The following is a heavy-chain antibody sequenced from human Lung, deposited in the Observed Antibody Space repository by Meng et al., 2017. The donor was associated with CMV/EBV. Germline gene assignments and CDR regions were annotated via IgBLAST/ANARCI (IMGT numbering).Heavy chain of an antibody. CDR3: AKGNAEYYSGARCYAFDY. D-gene: IGHD2-2*01. J-gene: IGHJ4*02. Sequence: LTXXASGFTFSSYAMTWVRQAPGKGLEWVSVVTGGGGSTYYADSVKGRFTISRDNSENALYLQMNSLRVEDTAIYYCAKGNAEYYSGARCYAFDYWGQGIXV. CDR1: GFTFSSYA. V-gene: IGHV3-23*01. CDR2: VTGGGGST.